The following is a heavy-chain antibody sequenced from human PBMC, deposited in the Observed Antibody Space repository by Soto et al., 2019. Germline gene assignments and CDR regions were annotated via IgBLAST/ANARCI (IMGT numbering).Heavy chain of an antibody. CDR1: GGSISSGGYS. CDR3: VRGHDSSDY. Sequence: QLQLQESGSGLVKPSETLSLTCTVSGGSISSGGYSWSWIRQPPGKGLEWIGDIYYSGSTYYNPSLRGRVTISIDRSQNQFSLRLTSVTAADTAVYYCVRGHDSSDYWGRGTLVTVSS. J-gene: IGHJ4*02. D-gene: IGHD3-22*01. V-gene: IGHV4-30-2*01. CDR2: IYYSGST.